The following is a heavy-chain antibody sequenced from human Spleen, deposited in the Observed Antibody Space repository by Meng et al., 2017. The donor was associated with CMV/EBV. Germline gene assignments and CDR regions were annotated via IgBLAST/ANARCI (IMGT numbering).Heavy chain of an antibody. D-gene: IGHD2/OR15-2a*01. V-gene: IGHV3-48*03. CDR2: IDSGGITI. CDR1: GFTFSSYG. Sequence: GESLKISCGVTGFTFSSYGMNWVRQAPGKGLEWVSYIDSGGITINYADSVRGRFTISRDNAKNSLYLQMSSLRAEDTAVYCCARSCNATSCPADWGQGTLVTVSS. J-gene: IGHJ1*01. CDR3: ARSCNATSCPAD.